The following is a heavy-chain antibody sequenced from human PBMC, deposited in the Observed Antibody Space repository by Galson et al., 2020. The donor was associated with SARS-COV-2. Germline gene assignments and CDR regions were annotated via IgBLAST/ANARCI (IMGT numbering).Heavy chain of an antibody. Sequence: GGSLRLSCEASGFTFSDYYMSWIRQAPGKGLEWVSYISSSGSTIYYADSVKGRFTISRDNAKNSLYLQMNSLRAEDTAVYYCARFQSGSYDVDYYYYMDVWGKGTTVTISS. CDR1: GFTFSDYY. V-gene: IGHV3-11*04. CDR3: ARFQSGSYDVDYYYYMDV. D-gene: IGHD1-26*01. J-gene: IGHJ6*03. CDR2: ISSSGSTI.